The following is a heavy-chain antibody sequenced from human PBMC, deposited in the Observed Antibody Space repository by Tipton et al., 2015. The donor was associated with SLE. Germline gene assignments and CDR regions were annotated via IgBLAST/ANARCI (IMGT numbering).Heavy chain of an antibody. CDR1: GGSISSGGYY. V-gene: IGHV4-31*03. Sequence: LRLSCTVSGGSISSGGYYWNWIRQHPGKGLEWIGYMYYSGSTYYNPSLKSRVTISADTSKNQFSLKLSAVTAADTAVYYCARQSVHGASYFYYMDVWGKGTTVTVSS. D-gene: IGHD4/OR15-4a*01. J-gene: IGHJ6*03. CDR3: ARQSVHGASYFYYMDV. CDR2: MYYSGST.